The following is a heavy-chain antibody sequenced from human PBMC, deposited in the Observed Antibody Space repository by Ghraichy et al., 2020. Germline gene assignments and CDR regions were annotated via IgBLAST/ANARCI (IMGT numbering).Heavy chain of an antibody. V-gene: IGHV3-21*01. CDR1: GFTFSSYS. CDR2: ISSSSSYI. Sequence: GGSLRLSCAASGFTFSSYSMNWVRQAPGKGLEGVSSISSSSSYIWYADSVKGRFTISRDNAKNSLYLQMNSLRAEDTAVYYCARPRAYCGGDCYGAFDIWGQGTMVTVSS. CDR3: ARPRAYCGGDCYGAFDI. J-gene: IGHJ3*02. D-gene: IGHD2-21*02.